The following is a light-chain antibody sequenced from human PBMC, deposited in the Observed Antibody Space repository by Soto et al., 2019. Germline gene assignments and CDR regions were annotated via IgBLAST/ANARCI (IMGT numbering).Light chain of an antibody. J-gene: IGKJ1*01. CDR3: QQYGASPRT. V-gene: IGKV3-20*01. CDR1: QTISSNN. Sequence: DIVMTQSPGTLSLSPGERATLSCRASQTISSNNLAWYQQKPGQSPRLLIYGSSSRATGIPDRFSGRGSGTDFTLTTSRLEPEDFAVYYCQQYGASPRTFGRGTKVEI. CDR2: GSS.